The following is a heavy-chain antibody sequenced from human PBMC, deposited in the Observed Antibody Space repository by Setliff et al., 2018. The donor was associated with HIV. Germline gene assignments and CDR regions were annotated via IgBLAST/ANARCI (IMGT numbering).Heavy chain of an antibody. D-gene: IGHD1-7*01. V-gene: IGHV1-2*02. CDR2: ISPRDGGT. Sequence: GASVKVSCKASGYNINNYKMQWVRQVPGQGLEWMGWISPRDGGTNYAQRFHDRVTMTSDTSISTVYLELKRLTSDDTAVYFCVRVGTGTGDSAYSYYMDVWGKGTTVTVSS. J-gene: IGHJ6*03. CDR1: GYNINNYK. CDR3: VRVGTGTGDSAYSYYMDV.